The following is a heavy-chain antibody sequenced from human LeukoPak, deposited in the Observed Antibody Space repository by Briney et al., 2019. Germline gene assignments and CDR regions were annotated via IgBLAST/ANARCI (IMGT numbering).Heavy chain of an antibody. J-gene: IGHJ5*02. CDR3: ATTHSGYDFGDWFDL. V-gene: IGHV4-59*05. Sequence: SETLSLTCTVSGGSISSYYWSWIRQLPGKGLEWIGSIYYSGSTYYNPSLKSRVTISVDTSKNQFSLKLSSVTAADTAVYYCATTHSGYDFGDWFDLWGQGTLVTVSS. CDR1: GGSISSYY. D-gene: IGHD5-12*01. CDR2: IYYSGST.